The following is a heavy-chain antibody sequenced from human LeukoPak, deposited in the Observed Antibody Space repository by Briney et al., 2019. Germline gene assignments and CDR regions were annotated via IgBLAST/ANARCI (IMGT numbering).Heavy chain of an antibody. CDR3: ARVGTAYGDYIDY. CDR1: GGSISSYY. D-gene: IGHD4-17*01. CDR2: IYYSGST. V-gene: IGHV4-59*01. J-gene: IGHJ4*02. Sequence: SETLSLTCTVPGGSISSYYWSWIRQPPGKGLEWIGYIYYSGSTNYNPSLKSRVTISVDTSKNQFSLKLSSVTAADTAVYYCARVGTAYGDYIDYWGQGTLVTVSS.